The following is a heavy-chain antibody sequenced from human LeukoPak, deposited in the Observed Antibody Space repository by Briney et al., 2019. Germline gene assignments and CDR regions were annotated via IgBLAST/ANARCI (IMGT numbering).Heavy chain of an antibody. CDR1: GGSISSYY. D-gene: IGHD3-22*01. CDR2: IYYSGST. CDR3: ARGLYDSSGYYHFDL. J-gene: IGHJ2*01. V-gene: IGHV4-59*12. Sequence: SETLSLTCTVSGGSISSYYWSWIRQPPGKGLEWIGYIYYSGSTNYNPSLKSRVTMSVDTSKNQFSLKLSSVTAADTAVYYCARGLYDSSGYYHFDLWGRGTLVTVSS.